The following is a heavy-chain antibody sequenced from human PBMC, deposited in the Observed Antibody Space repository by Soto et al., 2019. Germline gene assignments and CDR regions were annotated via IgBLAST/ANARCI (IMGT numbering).Heavy chain of an antibody. V-gene: IGHV3-48*03. CDR1: GFTFSGYE. CDR3: ARDLYCSSSSCPVYYAMDV. CDR2: ISNSGSTI. J-gene: IGHJ6*02. Sequence: EVQLVQSGGGLVQPGGSLRLSCEASGFTFSGYEMNWVRQAPGKGLEWVSYISNSGSTIYYADSVKGRFTISRDNAKNSLYLQMNSLRAEDTAVYYCARDLYCSSSSCPVYYAMDVWGQGTTVTVSS. D-gene: IGHD2-2*01.